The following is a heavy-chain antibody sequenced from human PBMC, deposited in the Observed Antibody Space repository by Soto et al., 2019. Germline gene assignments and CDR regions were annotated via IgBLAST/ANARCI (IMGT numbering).Heavy chain of an antibody. Sequence: SETLSLTCAVSGGSISSGGYSWSWIRQPPGKGLEWIGYIYHSGSTYYNPSLKSRVTISVDRSKNQFSLKLSSVTAADTAVYYCASFVVVTAIVYWGQGTLVTVSS. J-gene: IGHJ4*02. CDR1: GGSISSGGYS. D-gene: IGHD2-21*02. V-gene: IGHV4-30-2*01. CDR2: IYHSGST. CDR3: ASFVVVTAIVY.